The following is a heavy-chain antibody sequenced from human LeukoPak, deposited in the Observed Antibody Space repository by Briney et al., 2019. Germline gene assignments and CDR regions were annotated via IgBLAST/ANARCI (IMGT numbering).Heavy chain of an antibody. CDR3: ARRAGAYSHPYDY. CDR2: IYSGGST. J-gene: IGHJ4*02. D-gene: IGHD4/OR15-4a*01. V-gene: IGHV3-53*01. Sequence: GGSLRLSCAASGFTFSGYSMNWVRQAPGKGLEWVSFIYSGGSTHYSDSVKGRFTISRDNSKNTLYLQMNSLRAEDTAVYYCARRAGAYSHPYDYWGQGTLVTVSS. CDR1: GFTFSGYS.